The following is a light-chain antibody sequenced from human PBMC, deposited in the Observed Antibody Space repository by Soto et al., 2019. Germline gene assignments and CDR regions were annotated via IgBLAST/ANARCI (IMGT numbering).Light chain of an antibody. J-gene: IGLJ1*01. CDR2: RNN. V-gene: IGLV1-44*01. CDR1: SSNIGKNS. CDR3: CSYAGSYTYV. Sequence: QSVLTQPPSASGTPGQRVTISCFGSSSNIGKNSVNWYQQFPGTAPKLLIYRNNQRPSGVPDRFSGSKSGTSASLAISGLQSEDEADYYCCSYAGSYTYVFGTGTKVTVL.